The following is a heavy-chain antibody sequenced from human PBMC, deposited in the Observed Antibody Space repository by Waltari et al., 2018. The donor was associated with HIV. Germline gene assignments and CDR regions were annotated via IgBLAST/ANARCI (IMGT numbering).Heavy chain of an antibody. J-gene: IGHJ3*02. CDR1: GFTFSSYS. CDR3: ARGGYYYDRDAFDI. V-gene: IGHV3-48*01. D-gene: IGHD3-22*01. Sequence: EVQLVESGGGLVQPGGSLRLSCAASGFTFSSYSMNWVRQAPGKGLEWVSYISSSSSTIYYADSVKGRFTISRDNAKNSLYLQMNSLRAEDTAVYYCARGGYYYDRDAFDIWGQGTMVTVSS. CDR2: ISSSSSTI.